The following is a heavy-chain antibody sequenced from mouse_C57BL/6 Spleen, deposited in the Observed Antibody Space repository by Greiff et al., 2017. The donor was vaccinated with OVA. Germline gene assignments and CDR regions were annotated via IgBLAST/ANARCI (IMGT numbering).Heavy chain of an antibody. V-gene: IGHV1-72*01. D-gene: IGHD1-1*01. CDR1: GYTFTSYW. CDR2: IDPNSGGT. CDR3: ARDGITTVVATGFDY. J-gene: IGHJ2*01. Sequence: QVQLQQSGAELVKPGASVKLSCKASGYTFTSYWMHWVKQRPGRGLEWIGRIDPNSGGTKYNEKFKSKATLTVDKPSSTAYMQLSSLTSEDSAVYYCARDGITTVVATGFDYWGQGTTLTVSS.